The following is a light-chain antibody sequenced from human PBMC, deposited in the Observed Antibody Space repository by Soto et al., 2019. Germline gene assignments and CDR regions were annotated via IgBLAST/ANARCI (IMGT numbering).Light chain of an antibody. CDR2: DAS. J-gene: IGKJ5*01. CDR1: QSVTSN. Sequence: EIVMTQSPATLSVSPCERATLSCSASQSVTSNFAWYQQKPGQAPRLLIYDASTRATGIPARFSGSGSGTEFTLTISSLQSEDFAVYYCQQYNNWPPITFGQGTRLEIK. V-gene: IGKV3-15*01. CDR3: QQYNNWPPIT.